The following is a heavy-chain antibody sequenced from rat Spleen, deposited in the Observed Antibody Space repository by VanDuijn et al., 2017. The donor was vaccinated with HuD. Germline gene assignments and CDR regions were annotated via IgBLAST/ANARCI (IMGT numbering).Heavy chain of an antibody. Sequence: EVQLQESGPGLVKPSQSLSLTCSVTGYSITSNYWGWIRKFPGNKMEWIGHISYSGNTSYNPSLKSRISITRDTSKNQFFLQLNSVTTEDTATYYCATNGPRVSRFASWGRGTLVTVSS. CDR3: ATNGPRVSRFAS. J-gene: IGHJ3*01. CDR1: GYSITSNY. D-gene: IGHD1-4*01. CDR2: ISYSGNT. V-gene: IGHV3-1*01.